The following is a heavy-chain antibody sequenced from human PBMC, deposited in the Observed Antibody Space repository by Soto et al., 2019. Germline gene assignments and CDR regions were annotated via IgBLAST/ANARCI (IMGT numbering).Heavy chain of an antibody. D-gene: IGHD6-19*01. J-gene: IGHJ4*02. Sequence: SETLSLTCTVSGGSISSYYWSWIRQPPGKGLEWIGYIYYSGSTNYNPSLKSRVTISVDTSKNQFSLKLSSVTAADTAAYYCARSHSSGWYSPFDYWGQGTLVTVSS. CDR2: IYYSGST. CDR1: GGSISSYY. V-gene: IGHV4-59*08. CDR3: ARSHSSGWYSPFDY.